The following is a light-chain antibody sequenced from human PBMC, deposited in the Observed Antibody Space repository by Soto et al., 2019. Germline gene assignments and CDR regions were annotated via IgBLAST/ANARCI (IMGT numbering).Light chain of an antibody. CDR3: QQYDSAPLT. CDR2: GVS. V-gene: IGKV3-20*01. CDR1: QSVSRSY. J-gene: IGKJ4*01. Sequence: EVVLTQSPGTMSLSPGEGATLSCRASQSVSRSYLAWYRQKAGQAPRLLIFGVSTRASGIPDRFSGSGSGTDFTLTISRLEPEDFAMYYCQQYDSAPLTFGGGTKV.